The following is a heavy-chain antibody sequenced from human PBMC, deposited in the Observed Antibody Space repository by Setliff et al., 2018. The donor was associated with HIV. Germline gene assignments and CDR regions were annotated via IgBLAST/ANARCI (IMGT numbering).Heavy chain of an antibody. Sequence: PSETLSLTCTVSGGSFSSFYWSWIRQPPGKGLEWIGYIYYSGSTNYNPSLKSRVTISVDTSKNQFSLKLSSVIAADTAVYYCARETNASGSLTAYWYFDLWGRGTLVTVSS. CDR2: IYYSGST. D-gene: IGHD3-10*01. J-gene: IGHJ2*01. CDR1: GGSFSSFY. CDR3: ARETNASGSLTAYWYFDL. V-gene: IGHV4-59*01.